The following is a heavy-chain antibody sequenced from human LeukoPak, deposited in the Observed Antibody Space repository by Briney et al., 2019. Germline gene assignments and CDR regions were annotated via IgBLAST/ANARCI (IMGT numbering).Heavy chain of an antibody. D-gene: IGHD3-3*01. CDR3: ARSDYDFWSGYYGY. J-gene: IGHJ4*02. Sequence: GRSLRLSCAASGFTFSSYAMHWVRQAPGKGLEWVANIKQDGSEKYYVDSVKGRFTISRDNAKNSLYLQMNSLRAEDTAVYYCARSDYDFWSGYYGYWGQGTLVTVSS. CDR1: GFTFSSYA. CDR2: IKQDGSEK. V-gene: IGHV3-7*01.